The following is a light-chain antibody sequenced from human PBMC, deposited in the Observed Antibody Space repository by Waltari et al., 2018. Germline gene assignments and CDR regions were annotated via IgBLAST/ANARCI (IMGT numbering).Light chain of an antibody. CDR3: KHYFNSPLP. Sequence: DIVMTQSPESLAVSLGERATINSKSSQSVFYSSNNKNYLAWYKQKPGQPPKLLIYWASTRESGVPDRFSGSGSGKDSTLPISSRKVEDAEVNYCKHYFNSPLPFGGGTKVEIK. V-gene: IGKV4-1*01. CDR1: QSVFYSSNNKNY. J-gene: IGKJ4*01. CDR2: WAS.